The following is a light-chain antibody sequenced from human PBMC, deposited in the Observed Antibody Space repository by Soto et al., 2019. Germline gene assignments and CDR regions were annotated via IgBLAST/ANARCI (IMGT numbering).Light chain of an antibody. Sequence: QSVLTQPASVSGSPGQSITISCTGTSSDVGGYNYVSWYQQHPGKAPKLMIYDVSNRPSGVSNRFSGSKSGNTASLTISGLQAEDEAEYYCSSYTNVVFGGGTKVTVL. V-gene: IGLV2-14*01. J-gene: IGLJ2*01. CDR1: SSDVGGYNY. CDR3: SSYTNVV. CDR2: DVS.